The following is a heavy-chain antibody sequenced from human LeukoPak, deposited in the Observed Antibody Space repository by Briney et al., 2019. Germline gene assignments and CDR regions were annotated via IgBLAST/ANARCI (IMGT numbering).Heavy chain of an antibody. J-gene: IGHJ4*02. CDR1: GGSISSSSYY. V-gene: IGHV4-39*07. CDR3: ARGLGYIYYFDY. CDR2: IYYSGST. Sequence: SETLSLTCTVSGGSISSSSYYWGWTRQPPGKGLEWIGSIYYSGSTYYNPSLKSRVTISVDTSKNQFSLKLSSVTAADTAVYYCARGLGYIYYFDYWGQGTLVTVSS. D-gene: IGHD2-15*01.